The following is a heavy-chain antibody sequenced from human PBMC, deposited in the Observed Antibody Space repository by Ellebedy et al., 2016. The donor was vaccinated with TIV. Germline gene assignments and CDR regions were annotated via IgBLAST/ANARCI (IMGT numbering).Heavy chain of an antibody. CDR2: IYYSGST. Sequence: GSLRLXXTVSGGSVSSGSYYWSWIRQPPGKGLEWIGYIYYSGSTNYNPSLKSRVTISVDTSKNQFSLKLSSVTAADTAVYYCARVRWDIVVVPAAIPWEDYYYYMDVWGKGTTVTVSS. D-gene: IGHD2-2*01. J-gene: IGHJ6*03. V-gene: IGHV4-61*01. CDR3: ARVRWDIVVVPAAIPWEDYYYYMDV. CDR1: GGSVSSGSYY.